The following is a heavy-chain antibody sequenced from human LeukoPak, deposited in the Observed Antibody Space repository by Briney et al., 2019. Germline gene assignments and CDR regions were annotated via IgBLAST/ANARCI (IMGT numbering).Heavy chain of an antibody. CDR2: ISGSGGST. CDR1: GFTFSSYA. J-gene: IGHJ3*02. D-gene: IGHD1-26*01. V-gene: IGHV3-23*01. Sequence: PGGSLRLSCAASGFTFSSYAMSWVRQAPGKGLEWISAISGSGGSTYYADSVKGRFTISRDNSKNTLHLQMNSLRAEDTAVYYCAKCITALLSPADAFDIWGQGPMVTVSS. CDR3: AKCITALLSPADAFDI.